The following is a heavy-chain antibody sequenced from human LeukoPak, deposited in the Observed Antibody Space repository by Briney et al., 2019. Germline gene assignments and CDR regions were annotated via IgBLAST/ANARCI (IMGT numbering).Heavy chain of an antibody. CDR1: GGSFSGYY. D-gene: IGHD3-22*01. CDR3: ARGNYYDSRTYYRAFDI. Sequence: SETLSLTCAVYGGSFSGYYWSWIRQPPGKGLEWIGEINHSGSTNYNPSLKSRVTISVDTSKNQFSLKLSSVTAADTSVYYCARGNYYDSRTYYRAFDIWGPGTMVTVSS. V-gene: IGHV4-34*01. J-gene: IGHJ3*02. CDR2: INHSGST.